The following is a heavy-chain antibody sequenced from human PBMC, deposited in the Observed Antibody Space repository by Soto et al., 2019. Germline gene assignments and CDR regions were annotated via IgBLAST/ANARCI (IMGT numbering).Heavy chain of an antibody. CDR3: ARALRCGGDFYLPYYYMDV. V-gene: IGHV1-3*01. Sequence: QVQLVQSGAEVKKPGASVKVSCKASGYSFTRYAMHWVRQAPGQRLEWMGWINAGNGNTKYSQKLQGRVTITRDTSASTAYLELSSLRSEDTAVYYCARALRCGGDFYLPYYYMDVWGKGTTVTVSS. D-gene: IGHD2-21*01. CDR2: INAGNGNT. CDR1: GYSFTRYA. J-gene: IGHJ6*03.